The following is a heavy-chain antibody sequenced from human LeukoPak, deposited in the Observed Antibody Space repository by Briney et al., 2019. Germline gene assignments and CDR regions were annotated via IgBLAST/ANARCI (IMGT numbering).Heavy chain of an antibody. D-gene: IGHD3-10*01. Sequence: QTGGPLGLSWEAPRFTLTSYPLTWSRQAPGKGLEWAQPISGSGGTTYYAESVKGRFTISRGSSKNTLYLQMNSLRAEDTAVYYCAKDRAGTSGTRRGIDYWGQGTLVTVSS. J-gene: IGHJ4*02. CDR3: AKDRAGTSGTRRGIDY. CDR1: RFTLTSYP. V-gene: IGHV3-23*01. CDR2: ISGSGGTT.